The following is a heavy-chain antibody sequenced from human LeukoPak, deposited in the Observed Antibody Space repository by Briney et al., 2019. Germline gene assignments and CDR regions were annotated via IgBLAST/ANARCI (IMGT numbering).Heavy chain of an antibody. D-gene: IGHD3-10*01. CDR1: GYIFTGYY. J-gene: IGHJ6*03. CDR2: INPNSGGT. V-gene: IGHV1-2*02. CDR3: ARDLHTMVRGVVYYYMDV. Sequence: ASVKVSCKASGYIFTGYYIHWVRQAPGQGLEWMGWINPNSGGTNYAQKFQGRVTMTRDTSISTAYMELSRLRSDDTAVYYCARDLHTMVRGVVYYYMDVWGKGTTVTISS.